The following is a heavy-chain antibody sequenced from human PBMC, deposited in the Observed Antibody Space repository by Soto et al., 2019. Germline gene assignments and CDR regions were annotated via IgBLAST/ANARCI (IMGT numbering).Heavy chain of an antibody. V-gene: IGHV4-31*03. CDR2: ISYGGTT. D-gene: IGHD2-15*01. CDR1: GGSMNSGGYC. CDR3: SRGILV. J-gene: IGHJ4*02. Sequence: QVQLQESGPGLVKPSQTLSLTCTVSGGSMNSGGYCWNWIRQHPGEGLEWIGCISYGGTTSYNPSLESRLTISVDTSKNQFSLMLNSVTAADPAVYYCSRGILVWGQGTLITVSS.